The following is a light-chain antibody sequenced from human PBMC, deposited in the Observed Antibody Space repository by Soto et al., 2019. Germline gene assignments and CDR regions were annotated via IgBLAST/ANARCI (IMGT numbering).Light chain of an antibody. V-gene: IGLV1-47*01. Sequence: QSVLTQPLSTSGTPGQRVTISCSGSISNIGKYYVYWYQQLPGTAPKLLIYRNDQRPSGVPDRFSASKSGTSASLAISGFRSEDEADYYCAAWDDSLTGRVFGGGTKVTVL. CDR2: RND. J-gene: IGLJ2*01. CDR1: ISNIGKYY. CDR3: AAWDDSLTGRV.